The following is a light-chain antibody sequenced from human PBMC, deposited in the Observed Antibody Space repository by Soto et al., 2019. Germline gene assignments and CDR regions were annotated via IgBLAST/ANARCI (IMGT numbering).Light chain of an antibody. J-gene: IGKJ5*01. CDR1: QSAISTY. CDR3: QQYGPSLT. CDR2: GAS. Sequence: EIVSTQSPDTLSLSPGERATLSCRASQSAISTYLAWYQQKPGQAPRLLIYGASSRATGIPDRFSGSGSGTDFTLTISRLEPEDFAVYYCQQYGPSLTFGQGTRLEIK. V-gene: IGKV3-20*01.